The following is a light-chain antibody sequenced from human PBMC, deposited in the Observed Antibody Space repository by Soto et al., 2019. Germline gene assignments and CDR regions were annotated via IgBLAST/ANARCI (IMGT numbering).Light chain of an antibody. V-gene: IGKV2-30*01. Sequence: DVVMTQSPLSLPVTLGQPASISCRSSQVLVYSDGNTYLNWFQQRPGQSPRRLIYRVSSRDSGVPDRFSGSGSGTEFTLKISRVEAADVGVYYCMQGTHWPLTFGGGTRVELK. CDR3: MQGTHWPLT. CDR2: RVS. CDR1: QVLVYSDGNTY. J-gene: IGKJ4*01.